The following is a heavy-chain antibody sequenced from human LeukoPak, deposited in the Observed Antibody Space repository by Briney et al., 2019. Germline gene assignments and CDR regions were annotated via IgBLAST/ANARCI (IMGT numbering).Heavy chain of an antibody. V-gene: IGHV4-38-2*02. D-gene: IGHD3-10*01. Sequence: PSETLSLTRTVSGYSISSGYYWGWIRQPPGKGLEWIGSIYHSGSTYYNPSLKSRVTISVDTSKNQFSLKLSSVTAADTAVYYCARSDSGSYPIDYWGQGTLVTVSS. CDR2: IYHSGST. J-gene: IGHJ4*02. CDR3: ARSDSGSYPIDY. CDR1: GYSISSGYY.